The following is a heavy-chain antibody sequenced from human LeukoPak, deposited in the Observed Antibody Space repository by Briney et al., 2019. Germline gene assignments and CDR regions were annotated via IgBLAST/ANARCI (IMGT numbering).Heavy chain of an antibody. D-gene: IGHD2-21*02. V-gene: IGHV4-39*01. CDR1: IGTISSSSYY. Sequence: PSETLSLTCTVSIGTISSSSYYWGWIGQPPGRGLEWIGSISYSGNTYYNASLKSRVIISVDTSTDQFSLKVRFVTAADTAVYYCARHDCGGDCYSSGLIDYWGQGILVTVSS. CDR3: ARHDCGGDCYSSGLIDY. CDR2: ISYSGNT. J-gene: IGHJ4*02.